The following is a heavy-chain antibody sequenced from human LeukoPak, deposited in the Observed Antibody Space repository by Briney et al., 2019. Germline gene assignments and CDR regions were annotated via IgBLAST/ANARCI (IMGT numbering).Heavy chain of an antibody. CDR2: IYTSGST. CDR1: GGSISSYY. J-gene: IGHJ3*02. D-gene: IGHD2-15*01. Sequence: PSETLSLTCTVSGGSISSYYWSWIRQPAGKGLEWIGRIYTSGSTNYNPSLKGRVTMSVDTSKNQFSLKLSSVTAADTAVYYCATQREDWSFDIWGQGTMVTVSS. CDR3: ATQREDWSFDI. V-gene: IGHV4-4*07.